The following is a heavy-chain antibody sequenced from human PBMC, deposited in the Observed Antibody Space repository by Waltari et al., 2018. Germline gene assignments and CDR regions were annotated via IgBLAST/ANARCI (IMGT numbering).Heavy chain of an antibody. Sequence: QVQLVQSGAEVKKPGSSVKVSCKASGGTFSSYAISWVRQAPGQGLEGMGGIIPIFGTANDAQKFEGRVTITADESTSTAYMELSSLRSEDTAVYYCARDNRGGYCSGGSCYFDYWGQGTLVTVSS. CDR3: ARDNRGGYCSGGSCYFDY. J-gene: IGHJ4*02. CDR1: GGTFSSYA. CDR2: IIPIFGTA. V-gene: IGHV1-69*01. D-gene: IGHD2-15*01.